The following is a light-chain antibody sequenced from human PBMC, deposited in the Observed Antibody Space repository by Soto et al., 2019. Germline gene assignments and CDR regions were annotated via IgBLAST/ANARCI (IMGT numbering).Light chain of an antibody. CDR3: SSYAGNNNLV. V-gene: IGLV2-8*01. CDR2: EVS. J-gene: IGLJ1*01. CDR1: SSDVGGYNY. Sequence: QSALTQPPSASGSPGQSVTISCTGTSSDVGGYNYVSWYQQHPGKAPKLMIYEVSKRPSGVPDRFSGSKSGNTASLTVSGLQAVDEADYFCSSYAGNNNLVFGTGTKVTVL.